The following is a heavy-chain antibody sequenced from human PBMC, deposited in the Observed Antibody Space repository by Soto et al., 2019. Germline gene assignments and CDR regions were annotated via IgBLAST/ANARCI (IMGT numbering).Heavy chain of an antibody. V-gene: IGHV3-23*01. CDR2: ISGSGGST. J-gene: IGHJ4*02. CDR3: AKSVQYRSSWYPS. D-gene: IGHD6-13*01. Sequence: GGSLRLSCAASGLTFSSYAMSWVRQAPGKGLEWVSAISGSGGSTYYADSVKGRFTISRDNSKNTLYLQMNSLRAEDTAVYYCAKSVQYRSSWYPSWGPGTLVTVSS. CDR1: GLTFSSYA.